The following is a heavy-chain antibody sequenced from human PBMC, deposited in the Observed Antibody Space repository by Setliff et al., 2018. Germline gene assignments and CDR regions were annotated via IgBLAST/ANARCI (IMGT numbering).Heavy chain of an antibody. D-gene: IGHD3-3*01. CDR3: AKDRDVLRFLEWSWGPRNLNYYYYYMDV. CDR1: GFIFSDHY. V-gene: IGHV3-72*01. J-gene: IGHJ6*03. Sequence: PGGSLRLSCAASGFIFSDHYMEWVRQAPGKGLEWIGRIRDKASGYTTEYAASVKGRFTISRDESKNSLYLQMNSLRAEDTAVYYCAKDRDVLRFLEWSWGPRNLNYYYYYMDVWGKGTTVTVSS. CDR2: IRDKASGYTT.